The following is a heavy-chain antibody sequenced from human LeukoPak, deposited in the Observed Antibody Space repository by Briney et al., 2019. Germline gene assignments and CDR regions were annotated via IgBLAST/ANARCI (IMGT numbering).Heavy chain of an antibody. Sequence: GASVKVSCKASGGTFSSYAISWVRQAPGQGLEWMGGIIPIFGTANYAQKFQGRVTITTDESTSTAYMELSSLRSEDTAVYYCARDSGQLGLFDYWGQGTLVTVS. CDR3: ARDSGQLGLFDY. D-gene: IGHD6-6*01. V-gene: IGHV1-69*05. J-gene: IGHJ4*02. CDR2: IIPIFGTA. CDR1: GGTFSSYA.